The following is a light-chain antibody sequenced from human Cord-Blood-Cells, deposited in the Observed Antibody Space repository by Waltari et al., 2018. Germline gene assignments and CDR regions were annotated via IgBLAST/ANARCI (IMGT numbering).Light chain of an antibody. J-gene: IGKJ4*01. CDR1: QSVSSY. CDR3: QQRSNWLT. V-gene: IGKV3-11*01. Sequence: IVLTQSPATLSLSPGERAPPACRASQSVSSYLAWYQQKPGQAPRLLIYDASNRATGIPARFSGSGSGTDFTLTISSLEPEDFAVYYCQQRSNWLTFGGGTKVEIK. CDR2: DAS.